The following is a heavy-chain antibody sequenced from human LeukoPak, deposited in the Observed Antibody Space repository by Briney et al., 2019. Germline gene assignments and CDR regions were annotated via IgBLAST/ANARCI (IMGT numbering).Heavy chain of an antibody. J-gene: IGHJ4*02. D-gene: IGHD1-26*01. Sequence: SETLSLTCTVSGESISGYYWSWIRQPPGKGLEWIGYIYYSGSTNYNPSLKSRVTISVDTSKNQFSLKLSSVTAADTAVYYCAREIYSGSLYFDHWGQGTLVTVSS. CDR2: IYYSGST. CDR3: AREIYSGSLYFDH. V-gene: IGHV4-59*01. CDR1: GESISGYY.